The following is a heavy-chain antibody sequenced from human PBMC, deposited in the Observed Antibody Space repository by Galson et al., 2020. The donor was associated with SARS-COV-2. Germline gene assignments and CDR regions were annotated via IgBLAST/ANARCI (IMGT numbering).Heavy chain of an antibody. J-gene: IGHJ3*01. CDR2: SHYSGST. V-gene: IGHV4-59*08. Sequence: ETSETLSLTCTVSGGSINRYYWSWIRQSPSKELEWIVYSHYSGSTNYNPSLKSRLTVSVDTSKNQFSLRLTSVTAADTAVYYCARRLEGTVVEGAFDLWGQGTMVTVSS. CDR3: ARRLEGTVVEGAFDL. D-gene: IGHD2-15*01. CDR1: GGSINRYY.